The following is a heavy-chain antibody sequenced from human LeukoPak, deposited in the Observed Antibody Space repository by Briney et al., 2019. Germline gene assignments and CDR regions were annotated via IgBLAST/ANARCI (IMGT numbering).Heavy chain of an antibody. J-gene: IGHJ6*02. V-gene: IGHV3-21*01. CDR1: GFTFSSYS. CDR2: ISSSSSYI. CDR3: ARDRQWPYGMDV. Sequence: GGSLRLSCAAPGFTFSSYSMNWVRQAPGKGLEWVSSISSSSSYIYYADSVKGRFTISRDNAKNSLYLQMNSLRAEDMAVYYCARDRQWPYGMDVWGQGTTVTVSS. D-gene: IGHD6-19*01.